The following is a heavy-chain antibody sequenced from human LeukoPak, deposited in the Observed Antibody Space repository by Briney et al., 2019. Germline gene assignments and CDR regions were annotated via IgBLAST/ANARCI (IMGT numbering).Heavy chain of an antibody. CDR2: ISGDGGST. J-gene: IGHJ4*02. V-gene: IGHV3-43*02. Sequence: GGSLRLSCAASGFTFDDYAMHWVRQAPGKGLESVSLISGDGGSTYYADSVKGRFTISRDNSKNSLYLQMNSLRTEDTALYYCAKGPYDYVWGSSYFDYWGQGTLVTVSS. D-gene: IGHD3-16*01. CDR3: AKGPYDYVWGSSYFDY. CDR1: GFTFDDYA.